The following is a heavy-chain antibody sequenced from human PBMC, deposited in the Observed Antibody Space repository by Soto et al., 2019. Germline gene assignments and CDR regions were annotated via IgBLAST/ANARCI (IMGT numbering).Heavy chain of an antibody. D-gene: IGHD6-13*01. CDR3: ARSAAAGKVYYGMDV. CDR1: CGSISSSNW. Sequence: SLTCAVSCGSISSSNWWCWVRHPPGKGLEWIGEIYHSGSTNYNPSLKSRVTISVDKSKNQFSLKLSSVTAADTAVYYCARSAAAGKVYYGMDVWGQGTTVTVSS. J-gene: IGHJ6*02. V-gene: IGHV4-4*02. CDR2: IYHSGST.